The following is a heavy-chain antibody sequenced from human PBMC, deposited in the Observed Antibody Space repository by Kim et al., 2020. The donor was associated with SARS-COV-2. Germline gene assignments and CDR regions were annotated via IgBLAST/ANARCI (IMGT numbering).Heavy chain of an antibody. CDR3: AKDRRYYGSASPDLVDY. J-gene: IGHJ4*02. V-gene: IGHV3-23*01. D-gene: IGHD3-22*01. Sequence: KSRFTISRDKSKNTLYLRMNSLRAEDTAVCYCAKDRRYYGSASPDLVDYWGQGTLVTVSS.